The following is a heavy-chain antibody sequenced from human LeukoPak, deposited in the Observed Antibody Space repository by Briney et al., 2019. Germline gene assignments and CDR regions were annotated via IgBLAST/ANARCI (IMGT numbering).Heavy chain of an antibody. CDR1: GFAFSSYA. V-gene: IGHV3-23*01. D-gene: IGHD6-19*01. J-gene: IGHJ4*02. Sequence: SGGSLRLSCAASGFAFSSYAMSWVRQAPGKGLEWVSTISGSGGSTYYADSVKGRFTISRDNSKNTLYLRMNSLGGEDTAVYYCAKDRYSSGWYEIYYFDYWGQGTLVTVSS. CDR3: AKDRYSSGWYEIYYFDY. CDR2: ISGSGGST.